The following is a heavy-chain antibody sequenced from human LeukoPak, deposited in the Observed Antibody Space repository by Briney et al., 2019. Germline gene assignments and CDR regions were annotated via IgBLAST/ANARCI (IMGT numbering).Heavy chain of an antibody. CDR1: GYTFTSYA. D-gene: IGHD2-15*01. Sequence: GASVKVSCKASGYTFTSYAMHWVRQAPGQRLEWMGWINAGNGNTKYSQKFQGRVTITRDTSASTAYMELSRLRSDDTAVYYCARVLLDVVVVAATQGDYYFDYWGQGTLVTVSS. CDR2: INAGNGNT. CDR3: ARVLLDVVVVAATQGDYYFDY. V-gene: IGHV1-3*01. J-gene: IGHJ4*02.